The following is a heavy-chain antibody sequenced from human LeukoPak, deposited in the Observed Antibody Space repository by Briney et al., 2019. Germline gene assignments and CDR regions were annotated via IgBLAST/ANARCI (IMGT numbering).Heavy chain of an antibody. CDR2: ISSSSNFI. V-gene: IGHV3-21*01. Sequence: PGGSLRLSCAVSGFIFSSYRMSWVRQAPGKGLEWVTSISSSSNFIYYADSVKGRFTISRDNAKNSLYLQMNSLRAEDTAVYYCTRVGDSGTFYPRDYWGQGTLVTVSS. D-gene: IGHD1-26*01. CDR1: GFIFSSYR. CDR3: TRVGDSGTFYPRDY. J-gene: IGHJ4*02.